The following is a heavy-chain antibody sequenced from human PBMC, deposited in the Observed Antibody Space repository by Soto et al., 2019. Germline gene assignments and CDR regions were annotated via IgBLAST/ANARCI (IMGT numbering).Heavy chain of an antibody. V-gene: IGHV3-7*01. Sequence: EVQLVESGGGLVQPGGSPSLSCAASGFTFSSYWRSWVRQAPGKGLEWVANIKQDGSEKYYVDSVKGRFTISRDNAKYSLYLKMNSQRAEYAAVYYGARYQDGYCSCGSCYLFDSWSQGTMVTVSS. D-gene: IGHD2-15*01. J-gene: IGHJ4*02. CDR2: IKQDGSEK. CDR1: GFTFSSYW. CDR3: ARYQDGYCSCGSCYLFDS.